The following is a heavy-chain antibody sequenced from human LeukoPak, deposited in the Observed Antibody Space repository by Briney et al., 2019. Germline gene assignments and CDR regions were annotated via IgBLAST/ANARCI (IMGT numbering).Heavy chain of an antibody. D-gene: IGHD6-6*01. CDR1: GFTFSSYS. J-gene: IGHJ4*02. CDR2: ISGSGGST. Sequence: PGGSLRLSCAASGFTFSSYSMNWVRQAPGKVLGWVSAISGSGGSTYYADSVKGRFTISRDNSKNTLYLQMNSLRAEDTAVYYCAKDPRAARTYWGQGTLVTVSS. CDR3: AKDPRAARTY. V-gene: IGHV3-23*01.